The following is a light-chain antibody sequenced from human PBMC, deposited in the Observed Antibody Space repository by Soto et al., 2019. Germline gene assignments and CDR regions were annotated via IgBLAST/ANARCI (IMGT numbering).Light chain of an antibody. V-gene: IGKV1-33*01. J-gene: IGKJ5*01. CDR2: DAS. Sequence: DIQMTQSPSSLSASVGDRVTITCQAIQDINNYLNWYQQKPGKAPTLLIYDASNLETGVPSRFSGSGSGTDFTFTIRSLQPEDIATYYCQQYDNLPPFTFGQGTRLEIK. CDR1: QDINNY. CDR3: QQYDNLPPFT.